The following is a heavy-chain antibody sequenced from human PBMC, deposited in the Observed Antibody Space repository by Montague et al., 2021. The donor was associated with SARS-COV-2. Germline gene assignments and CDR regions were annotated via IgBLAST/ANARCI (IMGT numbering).Heavy chain of an antibody. Sequence: SETLSLTCAVYGGSFSGYYWSWIRQPPGKGLEWIGEINHSGSTNYNPSLQSRVTISVDTSKNQFSLKLSSVTAADTAVYHCAREVGRGYSGYEGEYWGQGTLVTVSS. J-gene: IGHJ4*02. D-gene: IGHD5-12*01. CDR3: AREVGRGYSGYEGEY. V-gene: IGHV4-34*01. CDR2: INHSGST. CDR1: GGSFSGYY.